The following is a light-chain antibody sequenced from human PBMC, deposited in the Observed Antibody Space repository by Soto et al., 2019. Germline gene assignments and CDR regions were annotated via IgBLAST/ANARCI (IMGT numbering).Light chain of an antibody. V-gene: IGLV2-14*02. J-gene: IGLJ1*01. CDR1: SSDIGSHNL. Sequence: QSALTQPASVSGSPGQSITISCTGTSSDIGSHNLVSWYQQHPAKAPKLMIYEVSNRPSGVSNRFSGSKSGYTASLTISGLQAEDEADYYCNSQRSSGTRVFGTGTKLTVL. CDR3: NSQRSSGTRV. CDR2: EVS.